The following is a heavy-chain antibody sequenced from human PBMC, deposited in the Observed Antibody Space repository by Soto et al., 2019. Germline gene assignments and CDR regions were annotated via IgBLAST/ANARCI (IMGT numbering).Heavy chain of an antibody. CDR1: GFTFSNYW. Sequence: GGSLRLSCAASGFTFSNYWMTWVRQAPGKGLEWVANINQDGSTKYYLDSVKGRFTISRDNAKNSVYLQMNSVRAEDTAVYYCARIGYSSSSLDYWGQGTPVTVYS. V-gene: IGHV3-7*01. CDR2: INQDGSTK. D-gene: IGHD6-6*01. CDR3: ARIGYSSSSLDY. J-gene: IGHJ4*02.